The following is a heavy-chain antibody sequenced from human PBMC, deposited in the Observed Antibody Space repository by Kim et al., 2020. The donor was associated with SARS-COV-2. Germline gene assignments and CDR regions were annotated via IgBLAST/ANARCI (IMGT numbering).Heavy chain of an antibody. CDR2: ISSSSSYI. CDR1: GFTFSSYS. CDR3: AGRITMIVGGAFDI. J-gene: IGHJ3*02. Sequence: VGSLRLSCAASGFTFSSYSMNWVRQAPGKGLEWVSSISSSSSYIYYADSVKGRFTISRDNAKNSLYLQMNSLRAEDTAVYYCAGRITMIVGGAFDIWGQGTMVTVSS. V-gene: IGHV3-21*01. D-gene: IGHD3-22*01.